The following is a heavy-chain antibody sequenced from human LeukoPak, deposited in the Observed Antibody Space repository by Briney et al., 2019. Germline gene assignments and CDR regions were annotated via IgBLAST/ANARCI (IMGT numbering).Heavy chain of an antibody. J-gene: IGHJ4*02. CDR1: GYSFTNYG. CDR3: ARHGSHDSYSY. V-gene: IGHV1-69*13. D-gene: IGHD5-24*01. Sequence: ASVKVSCKASGYSFTNYGICWVRQAPGQGLEWMGGIIPIFGTANYAQKFQGRVTITADESTSTAYMELSSLRSEDTAVYYCARHGSHDSYSYWGQGTLVTVSS. CDR2: IIPIFGTA.